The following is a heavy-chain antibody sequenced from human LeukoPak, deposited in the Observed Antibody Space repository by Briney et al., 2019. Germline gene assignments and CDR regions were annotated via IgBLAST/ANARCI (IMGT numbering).Heavy chain of an antibody. V-gene: IGHV4-4*07. D-gene: IGHD5-12*01. Sequence: PSETLSLTCTVSGDSIRGYSWSWIRQPAGKGLEWIGRIYTSGSTNYNPSLKGRVTMSVDTSKNQFSLKLSSVTAADTAVYYCARADFRGGYSGYRFDPWGQGTLVTDSS. CDR1: GDSIRGYS. CDR3: ARADFRGGYSGYRFDP. J-gene: IGHJ5*02. CDR2: IYTSGST.